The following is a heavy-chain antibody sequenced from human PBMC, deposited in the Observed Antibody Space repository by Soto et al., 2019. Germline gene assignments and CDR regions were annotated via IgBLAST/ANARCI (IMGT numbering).Heavy chain of an antibody. V-gene: IGHV1-24*01. CDR3: ATDFRTSSYGYGYFDL. CDR2: FDPEDGET. D-gene: IGHD5-18*01. J-gene: IGHJ2*01. Sequence: ASGTVSGKASGYNRTELSMRWVRQAHRKGLEWMGGFDPEDGETIYAQKFQGRVTMTEDTSTDTAYMELSSLRSEDTAVYYCATDFRTSSYGYGYFDLWGRGTLVTVSS. CDR1: GYNRTELS.